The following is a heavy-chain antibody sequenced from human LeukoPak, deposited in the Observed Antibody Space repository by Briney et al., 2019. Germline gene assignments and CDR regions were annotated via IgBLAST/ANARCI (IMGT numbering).Heavy chain of an antibody. CDR1: GFTFSNAW. CDR2: IRSKVDGGTT. CDR3: TKSLDCSRTTCDA. V-gene: IGHV3-15*01. Sequence: PGGSLRLSCAASGFTFSNAWMSWVRQAPGKGLEWVGRIRSKVDGGTTDYAVPVKGRFTISRDDSKNTLYLQMSSLKTEDTAVYYCTKSLDCSRTTCDAWGQGTLVTVSS. J-gene: IGHJ5*02. D-gene: IGHD2-2*01.